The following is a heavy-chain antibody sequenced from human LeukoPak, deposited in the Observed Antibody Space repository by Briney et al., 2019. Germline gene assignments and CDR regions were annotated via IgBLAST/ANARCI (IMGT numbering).Heavy chain of an antibody. CDR1: GFTFSSYG. CDR3: ARVGRGSSWDY. D-gene: IGHD6-6*01. Sequence: GGSLRLSCAASGFTFSSYGMHWVRQAPGKGLEWVSSISSSSRYIYYADSVEGRFTISRDNAKNSLYLQMNSLRAEDTAVYYCARVGRGSSWDYWGQGTLVTVSS. V-gene: IGHV3-21*01. J-gene: IGHJ4*02. CDR2: ISSSSRYI.